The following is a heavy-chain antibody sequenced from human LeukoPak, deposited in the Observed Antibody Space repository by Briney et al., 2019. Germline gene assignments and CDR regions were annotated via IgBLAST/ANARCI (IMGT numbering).Heavy chain of an antibody. J-gene: IGHJ4*02. CDR1: GFTFTIFG. Sequence: GGSLRLSCAASGFTFTIFGLNWVRQAPGKGLEWVGRIKSKTDGGTTDYAAPVKGRFTISRDDSKNTLYLQMNSLQTEDTAVYYCTTIAAAGHFDYWGQGTLVTVSS. CDR3: TTIAAAGHFDY. V-gene: IGHV3-15*01. CDR2: IKSKTDGGTT. D-gene: IGHD6-13*01.